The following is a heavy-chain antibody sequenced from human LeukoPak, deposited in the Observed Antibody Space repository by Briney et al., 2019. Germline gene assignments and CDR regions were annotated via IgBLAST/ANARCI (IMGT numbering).Heavy chain of an antibody. D-gene: IGHD6-13*01. Sequence: GGSLRLSCAASGFTFSSYWMSWVRQAPGKGLEWVANIKQGGSEKYYVDSVKGRFTIPRDNAKNSLYLQMNSLRAEDTAVYYCARSSSRLKFDYWGQGTLVTVSS. CDR1: GFTFSSYW. CDR2: IKQGGSEK. CDR3: ARSSSRLKFDY. V-gene: IGHV3-7*01. J-gene: IGHJ4*02.